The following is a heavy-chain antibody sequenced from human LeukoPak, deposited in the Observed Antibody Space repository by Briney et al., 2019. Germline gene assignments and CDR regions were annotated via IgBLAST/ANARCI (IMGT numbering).Heavy chain of an antibody. V-gene: IGHV3-23*01. CDR1: GFTFSSYA. J-gene: IGHJ4*02. Sequence: GGSLRLSCAASGFTFSSYAMSWVRQAPGKGLEWVSAISGSGGSTYYADSVKGRFTISRDNSKNTLYLQVNSLRAEDTAVYYCAKVGMDCSSTSCYESISDYWGQGTLVTVSS. CDR3: AKVGMDCSSTSCYESISDY. D-gene: IGHD2-2*01. CDR2: ISGSGGST.